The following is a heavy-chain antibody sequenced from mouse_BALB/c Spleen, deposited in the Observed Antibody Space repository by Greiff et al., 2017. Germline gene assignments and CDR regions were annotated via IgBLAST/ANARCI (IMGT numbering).Heavy chain of an antibody. CDR2: ISSGGGST. Sequence: VKLVESGGGLVKPGGSLKLSCAASGFAFSSYDMSWVRQTPEKRLEWVAYISSGGGSTYYPDTVKGGFTISRDNAKNTLYLQMSGLKSEDTAMYYCAGHGERWAWFACWGQGTLVTVSA. CDR3: AGHGERWAWFAC. V-gene: IGHV5-12-1*01. CDR1: GFAFSSYD. D-gene: IGHD1-1*02. J-gene: IGHJ3*01.